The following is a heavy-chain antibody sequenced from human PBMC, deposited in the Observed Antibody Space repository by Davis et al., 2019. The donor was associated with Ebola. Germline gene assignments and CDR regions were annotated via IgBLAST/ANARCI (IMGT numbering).Heavy chain of an antibody. CDR2: IWYDGSNK. D-gene: IGHD6-13*01. CDR1: GFTFSSYG. J-gene: IGHJ4*02. CDR3: ARDRGAGGAAVYY. Sequence: GESLKISCAASGFTFSSYGMHWVRQAPGKGLEWVAVIWYDGSNKYYADSVKGRFTISRDNSKNTLYLQMNSLRAEDTAVYYCARDRGAGGAAVYYWGQGTLVTVSS. V-gene: IGHV3-33*01.